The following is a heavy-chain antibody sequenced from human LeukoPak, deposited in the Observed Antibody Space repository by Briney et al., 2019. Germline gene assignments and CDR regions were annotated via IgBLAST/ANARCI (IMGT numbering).Heavy chain of an antibody. CDR2: MNPNSGNT. Sequence: ASVKVSCKASGYTFTSYDINWVRQATGQGLEWMGWMNPNSGNTGYAQKFQGRVTMTRNTSISTAYMELSSLRSEDTAVYYCARGEKYVASAVYWFDPWGQGTLVTVSS. V-gene: IGHV1-8*01. CDR3: ARGEKYVASAVYWFDP. D-gene: IGHD2-15*01. CDR1: GYTFTSYD. J-gene: IGHJ5*02.